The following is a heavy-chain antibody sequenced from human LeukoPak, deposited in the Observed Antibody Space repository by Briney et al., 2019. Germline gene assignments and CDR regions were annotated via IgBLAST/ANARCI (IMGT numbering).Heavy chain of an antibody. V-gene: IGHV3-74*01. D-gene: IGHD6-13*01. CDR3: ARGGSSSWYWNHIDY. Sequence: GGSLRLSCAASGFTFSSYWMHWVRQAPGEGLVWVSRINSDGSSTSYADSVKGRFTISRDNAKNTLYLQMNSLRAEDTAVYYCARGGSSSWYWNHIDYWGQGTLVTVSS. J-gene: IGHJ4*02. CDR2: INSDGSST. CDR1: GFTFSSYW.